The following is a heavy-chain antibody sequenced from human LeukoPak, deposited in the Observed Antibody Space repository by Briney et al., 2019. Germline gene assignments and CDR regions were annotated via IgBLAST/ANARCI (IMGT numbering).Heavy chain of an antibody. J-gene: IGHJ4*02. CDR3: ARDRSGHYYDSSGYSSFDY. D-gene: IGHD3-22*01. CDR2: IIPIFGTA. Sequence: ASVKVSCKASGGTFISYAISWVRQAPGQGLEWMGGIIPIFGTANYAQKFQGRVTITADESTSTAYMELRSLRSDDTAVYYCARDRSGHYYDSSGYSSFDYWGQGTLVTVSS. V-gene: IGHV1-69*01. CDR1: GGTFISYA.